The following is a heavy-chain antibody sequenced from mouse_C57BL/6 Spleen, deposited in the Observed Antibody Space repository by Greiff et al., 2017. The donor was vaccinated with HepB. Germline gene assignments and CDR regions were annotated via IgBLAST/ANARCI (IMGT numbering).Heavy chain of an antibody. J-gene: IGHJ3*01. CDR1: GYAFSSSW. CDR3: ARSGVYDGYFAY. D-gene: IGHD2-3*01. Sequence: QVQLKQSGPELVKPGASVKISCKASGYAFSSSWMNWVKQRPGKGLEWIGQIYPGDGDTNYNGKFKGKATLTADKSSSTAYMQLSSLTSEDSAVYFCARSGVYDGYFAYWGQGTLVTVSA. CDR2: IYPGDGDT. V-gene: IGHV1-82*01.